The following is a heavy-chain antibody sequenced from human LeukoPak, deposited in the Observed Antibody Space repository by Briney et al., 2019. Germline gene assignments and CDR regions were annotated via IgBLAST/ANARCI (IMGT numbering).Heavy chain of an antibody. CDR1: GFTFSTNS. J-gene: IGHJ6*03. CDR2: IGISSSHT. V-gene: IGHV3-21*01. CDR3: AKDLTTVAAPYYYYYMDV. Sequence: GGSLRLSCTASGFTFSTNSMNWVRQAPGKGLEWVSSIGISSSHTFYADSVKGRFTISRDNAENSVYLQMNSLRAEDTAVYYCAKDLTTVAAPYYYYYMDVWGKGTTVTVSS. D-gene: IGHD4-23*01.